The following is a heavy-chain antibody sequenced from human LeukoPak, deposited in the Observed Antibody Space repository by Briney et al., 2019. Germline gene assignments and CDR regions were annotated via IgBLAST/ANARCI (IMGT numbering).Heavy chain of an antibody. CDR1: GYTFTPYY. D-gene: IGHD5-18*01. Sequence: GASLRVSSTPSGYTFTPYYMHWVRHAPGQGLEWMRWINPNSGGTNYAQKLQGRVTMTRDTSISPAYMELSRLRSDDTAVYYCARVPRIQLWPATDYWGQGTLVTVSS. CDR2: INPNSGGT. CDR3: ARVPRIQLWPATDY. J-gene: IGHJ4*02. V-gene: IGHV1-2*02.